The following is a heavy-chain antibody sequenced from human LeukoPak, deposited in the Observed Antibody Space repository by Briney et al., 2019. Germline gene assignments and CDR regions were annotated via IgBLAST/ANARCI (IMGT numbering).Heavy chain of an antibody. CDR2: IHYSGST. CDR3: ARTTEGYCRGRSCYSYYYYMDV. D-gene: IGHD2-15*01. J-gene: IGHJ6*03. Sequence: NTSETLSLTCTVSGGSISSYYWSWIRQPPGKGLEWIGYIHYSGSTNYNPSLKSRVTISVDTSKNQFSLKLSSVTAADTAVYYCARTTEGYCRGRSCYSYYYYMDVWGKGTTVTVSS. CDR1: GGSISSYY. V-gene: IGHV4-59*01.